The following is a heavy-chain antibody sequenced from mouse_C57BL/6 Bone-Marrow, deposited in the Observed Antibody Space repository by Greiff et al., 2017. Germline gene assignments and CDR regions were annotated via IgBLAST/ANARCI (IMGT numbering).Heavy chain of an antibody. CDR1: GFNIKGDY. V-gene: IGHV14-4*01. CDR2: IDPENGDT. J-gene: IGHJ2*01. Sequence: VQLQQSGAELVRPGASVKLSCTASGFNIKGDYMNWVKQRPEQGLEWIGWIDPENGDTEYTSKFQGKATLTADTSSSTAYLQLSSLTSEDTAVYYCAWSNFDYWGQGTTLTVSS. CDR3: AWSNFDY. D-gene: IGHD5-1*01.